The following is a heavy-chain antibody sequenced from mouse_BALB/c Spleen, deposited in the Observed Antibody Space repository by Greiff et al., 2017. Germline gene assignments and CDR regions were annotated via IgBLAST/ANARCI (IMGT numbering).Heavy chain of an antibody. CDR2: INPSSGYT. D-gene: IGHD2-3*01. CDR1: GYTFTSYT. CDR3: AHYDGYYGFAY. Sequence: QVQLKQSGAELARPGASVKMSCKASGYTFTSYTMHWVKQRPGQGLEWIGYINPSSGYTNYNQKFKDKATLTADKSSSTAYMQLSSLTSEDSAVYYCAHYDGYYGFAYWGQGTLVTVSA. J-gene: IGHJ3*01. V-gene: IGHV1-4*01.